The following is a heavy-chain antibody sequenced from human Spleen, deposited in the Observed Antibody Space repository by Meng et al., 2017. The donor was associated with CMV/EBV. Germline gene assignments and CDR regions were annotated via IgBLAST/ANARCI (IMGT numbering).Heavy chain of an antibody. Sequence: GESLKISCAASGFTFSSYAMHWVRQAPGKGLEWVAVISYDGSNKYYADSVKGRFTISRDNSKNTLYLQMNSLRAEDTAVYYCARGEMEGADTNFDYWGQGTLVTVSS. CDR1: GFTFSSYA. D-gene: IGHD2-8*01. V-gene: IGHV3-30*04. CDR3: ARGEMEGADTNFDY. J-gene: IGHJ4*02. CDR2: ISYDGSNK.